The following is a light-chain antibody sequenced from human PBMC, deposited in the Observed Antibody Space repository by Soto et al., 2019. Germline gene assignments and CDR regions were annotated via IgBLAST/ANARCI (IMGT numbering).Light chain of an antibody. CDR3: CSYAGSSTFD. Sequence: QSALTQPASVSGSPGQSITISCTGTSSDVGSYNLVSWYQQHPGKAPKLMIYEGSKRPSGVSNRFSGSKSGNTASLTISGLQAEDEADYCCCSYAGSSTFDFGTGTKVTVL. V-gene: IGLV2-23*03. CDR1: SSDVGSYNL. J-gene: IGLJ1*01. CDR2: EGS.